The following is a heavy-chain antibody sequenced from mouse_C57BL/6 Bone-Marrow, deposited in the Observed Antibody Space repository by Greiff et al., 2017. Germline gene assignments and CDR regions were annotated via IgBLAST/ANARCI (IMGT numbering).Heavy chain of an antibody. V-gene: IGHV1-80*01. CDR3: AREGTFYYGSSFDY. CDR1: GFAFSSYW. CDR2: IYPGDGDT. D-gene: IGHD1-1*01. Sequence: QVQLKESGAELVKPGASVKISCKASGFAFSSYWMNWVKQRPGKGLEWIGQIYPGDGDTNYNGKFKGKATLTADKSSSTAYMQLSSLTSEDSAVYFCAREGTFYYGSSFDYWGQGTTLTVSS. J-gene: IGHJ2*01.